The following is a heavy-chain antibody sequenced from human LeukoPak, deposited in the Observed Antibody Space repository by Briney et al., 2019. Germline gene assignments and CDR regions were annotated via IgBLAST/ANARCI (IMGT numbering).Heavy chain of an antibody. V-gene: IGHV1-8*01. CDR1: GYTFTSYD. CDR2: MNPNSGNT. CDR3: ATELRWKEY. Sequence: ASVKVSCKASGYTFTSYDINWVRQATGQGLEWLGWMNPNSGNTGYAQKFQGRVTMTSDTSIDTAYMELSSLRSEDTAVYYRATELRWKEYWGQGTLVTVSS. D-gene: IGHD4-23*01. J-gene: IGHJ4*02.